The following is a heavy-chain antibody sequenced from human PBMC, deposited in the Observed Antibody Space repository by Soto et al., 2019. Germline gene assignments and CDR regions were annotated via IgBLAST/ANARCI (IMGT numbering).Heavy chain of an antibody. Sequence: PSETLSLTCTVSGGSISSYYWSWIRQPPGKGLEWIGYIYYSGSTNYNPSLKSRVTISVDTSKNQFSLKLSSVTAADTAVYYCARTSNTAIYYYYYYMDVWGKGTTVTVSS. J-gene: IGHJ6*03. CDR2: IYYSGST. CDR3: ARTSNTAIYYYYYYMDV. D-gene: IGHD4-4*01. V-gene: IGHV4-59*01. CDR1: GGSISSYY.